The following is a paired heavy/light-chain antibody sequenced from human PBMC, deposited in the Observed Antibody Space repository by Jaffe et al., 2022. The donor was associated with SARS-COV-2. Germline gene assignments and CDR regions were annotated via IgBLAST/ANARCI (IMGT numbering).Heavy chain of an antibody. CDR1: GASISSGGYY. CDR2: IHYSGST. Sequence: QVQLQESGPGLVKPSQTLSLTCTVSGASISSGGYYWSWIRQHPGKGLEWVGYIHYSGSTYYNPSLKSRVSISVDMSKNQFSLKLSSVTAADTAVYYCASGGVSYYDRSGFKSEYYFEDWGQGTLVTVSS. J-gene: IGHJ4*02. CDR3: ASGGVSYYDRSGFKSEYYFED. D-gene: IGHD3-22*01. V-gene: IGHV4-31*03.
Light chain of an antibody. Sequence: QSALTQPASVSGSPGQSITISCTGTSSDVGYYNYVSWYQLHPGKAPKLMIYDVNDRPAGVSNRFSGSKSGNTASLTISGLQAEDEGDFYCSSYTASNTYVFGTGTKVTLL. J-gene: IGLJ1*01. V-gene: IGLV2-14*03. CDR1: SSDVGYYNY. CDR2: DVN. CDR3: SSYTASNTYV.